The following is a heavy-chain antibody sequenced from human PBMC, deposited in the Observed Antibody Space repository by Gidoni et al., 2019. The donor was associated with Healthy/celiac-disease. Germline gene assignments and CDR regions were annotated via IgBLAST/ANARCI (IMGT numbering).Heavy chain of an antibody. CDR2: IYYSGST. D-gene: IGHD2-15*01. CDR1: GGSISTHY. V-gene: IGHV4-59*11. J-gene: IGHJ4*02. CDR3: ARGGWRNYFGY. Sequence: QVQLQESGPGLVKPSETLSLTCTVSGGSISTHYWSWIRQPPGKELEWIGYIYYSGSTSYNPSLKSRVTISVDTSKNQFSLKLSSGTAADTAVYYCARGGWRNYFGYWGQGTLVTVSS.